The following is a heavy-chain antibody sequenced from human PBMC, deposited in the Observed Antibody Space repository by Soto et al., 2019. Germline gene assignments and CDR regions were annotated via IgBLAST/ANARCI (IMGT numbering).Heavy chain of an antibody. D-gene: IGHD1-26*01. CDR3: ARDLIVGATRGHHFDY. CDR1: GGTFSSYA. J-gene: IGHJ4*02. CDR2: IIPIFGTA. Sequence: SVKVSCKASGGTFSSYAISWVRQAPGQGLEWMGGIIPIFGTANYAQKCQGRVTITADESTSTAYMELSSLRSEDTAVYYCARDLIVGATRGHHFDYWGQGTLVTVSS. V-gene: IGHV1-69*13.